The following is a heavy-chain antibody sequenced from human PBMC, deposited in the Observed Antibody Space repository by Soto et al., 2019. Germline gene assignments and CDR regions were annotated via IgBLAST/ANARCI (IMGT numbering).Heavy chain of an antibody. CDR3: AINAREGYSYGHWFDP. D-gene: IGHD5-18*01. Sequence: QVQLVQSGAEVKKPGSSVKVSCKAYGGTFRNYAISWVRQAPGQGLEWMGVIIPIFGTANYAQKFQGRVTMTADESTSTAYMELSSLRSEDTAVYYCAINAREGYSYGHWFDPWGLGTLVTVSS. CDR2: IIPIFGTA. V-gene: IGHV1-69*12. J-gene: IGHJ5*02. CDR1: GGTFRNYA.